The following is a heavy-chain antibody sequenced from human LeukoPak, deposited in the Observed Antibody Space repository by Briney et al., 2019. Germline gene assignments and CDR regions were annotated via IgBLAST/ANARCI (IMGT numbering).Heavy chain of an antibody. CDR3: ARGYYDSSVYYYGLWFDP. Sequence: WETLSLTCAVYGGSFSGYYWSWIRQPPGKGLEWIGEINHSGSTNNNPSLKSRVTISVDTPKNQFSLKLSSVTAAYTAVYYCARGYYDSSVYYYGLWFDPWGQGTLVTVSS. V-gene: IGHV4-34*01. D-gene: IGHD3-22*01. CDR2: INHSGST. J-gene: IGHJ5*02. CDR1: GGSFSGYY.